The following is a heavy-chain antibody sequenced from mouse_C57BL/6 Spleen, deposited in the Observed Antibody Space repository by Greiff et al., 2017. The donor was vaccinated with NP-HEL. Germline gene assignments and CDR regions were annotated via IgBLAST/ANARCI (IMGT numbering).Heavy chain of an antibody. V-gene: IGHV14-2*01. CDR2: IDPEDGES. CDR1: GFNIKDYY. Sequence: EVKLVESGAELVKPGASVKLSCTASGFNIKDYYMHWVKQRTEQGLEWIGRIDPEDGESKYAPKFQGKATITADTSSNTAYLQLSSLTSEDPAVYYCARGGGLRRLDYWGQGTTLTVSS. D-gene: IGHD2-4*01. CDR3: ARGGGLRRLDY. J-gene: IGHJ2*01.